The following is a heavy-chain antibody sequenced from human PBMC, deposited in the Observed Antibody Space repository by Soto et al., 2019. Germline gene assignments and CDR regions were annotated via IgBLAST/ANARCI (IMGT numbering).Heavy chain of an antibody. Sequence: GGSLRLSCAASGFTFSSYAMHWVRQAPGKGLEWVAVISYDGSNKYYADSVKGRFTISRDNSKNTLYLQMSSLRAEDTAVYYCARVLAITMIVVPFDYWGQGTLVTVSS. CDR1: GFTFSSYA. J-gene: IGHJ4*02. D-gene: IGHD3-22*01. CDR3: ARVLAITMIVVPFDY. V-gene: IGHV3-30-3*01. CDR2: ISYDGSNK.